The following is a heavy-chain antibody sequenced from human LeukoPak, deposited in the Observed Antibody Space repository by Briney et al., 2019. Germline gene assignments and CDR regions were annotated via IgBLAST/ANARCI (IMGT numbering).Heavy chain of an antibody. CDR2: LYHSGAA. D-gene: IGHD1/OR15-1a*01. Sequence: SETLSLTCTVSGDSISNYYWTWIRQTPGKGLEWIGNLYHSGAADYNPSLRTRVTTSVDTSKDQFSLSLRSSTAADTAVYFCARLGKTYYMDVWGTGTTVTVSS. CDR1: GDSISNYY. J-gene: IGHJ6*03. CDR3: ARLGKTYYMDV. V-gene: IGHV4-59*08.